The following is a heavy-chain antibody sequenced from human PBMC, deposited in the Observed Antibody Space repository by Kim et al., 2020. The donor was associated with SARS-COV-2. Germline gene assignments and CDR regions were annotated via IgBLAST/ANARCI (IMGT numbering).Heavy chain of an antibody. CDR1: GFTFSSHW. D-gene: IGHD3-22*01. Sequence: GGSLRLSCAASGFTFSSHWMHWVRQVPGKGPVWVSRINADRSVIEYAASVKGRFTISRDNAKSTLDLQMNSLRPEDTAVYYCARGSGNYGFDSCGQGILV. CDR2: INADRSVI. V-gene: IGHV3-74*01. CDR3: ARGSGNYGFDS. J-gene: IGHJ4*02.